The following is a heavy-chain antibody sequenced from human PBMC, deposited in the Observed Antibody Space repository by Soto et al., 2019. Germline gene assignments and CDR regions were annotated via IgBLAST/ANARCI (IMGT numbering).Heavy chain of an antibody. D-gene: IGHD3-10*01. CDR1: GGSISSSSYY. CDR3: ARSYGSGNYYGVPSNWFDP. J-gene: IGHJ5*02. CDR2: IYHSGST. V-gene: IGHV4-31*03. Sequence: SETLSLTCTVSGGSISSSSYYWGWIRQSPGKGLEWIGYIYHSGSTYYNPSLESRVTISLDSSKNHFSLKLSSVTAADTAVYYCARSYGSGNYYGVPSNWFDPWGQGILVTVSS.